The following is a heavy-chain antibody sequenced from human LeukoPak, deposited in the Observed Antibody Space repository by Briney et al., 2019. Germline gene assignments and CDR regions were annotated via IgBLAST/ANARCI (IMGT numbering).Heavy chain of an antibody. CDR3: ARYSSSNQDAIDI. CDR2: ISGSGGST. Sequence: GGSLRLSCAASGFTFSSYAMSWVRQAPGKGLEWVSAISGSGGSTYYADSVKGRFTISRDNSKNTLYLQMNSMRAEDTAVYYCARYSSSNQDAIDIWGQGIMVTVSS. CDR1: GFTFSSYA. V-gene: IGHV3-23*01. D-gene: IGHD6-6*01. J-gene: IGHJ3*02.